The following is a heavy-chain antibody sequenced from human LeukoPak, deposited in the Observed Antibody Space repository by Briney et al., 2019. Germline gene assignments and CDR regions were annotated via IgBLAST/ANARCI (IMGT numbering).Heavy chain of an antibody. J-gene: IGHJ4*02. D-gene: IGHD3-10*01. CDR3: ARGDVYYYGSGSRDY. V-gene: IGHV4-38-2*02. CDR1: GYSISSGHY. Sequence: PSETLSLTCSVSGYSISSGHYWGWIRQPPGKGLEWIGSIYHTGSTSYNPSLMSRVTISVDTSKNQFSLKLSSVTAADTAVYYCARGDVYYYGSGSRDYWGQGTLVTVSS. CDR2: IYHTGST.